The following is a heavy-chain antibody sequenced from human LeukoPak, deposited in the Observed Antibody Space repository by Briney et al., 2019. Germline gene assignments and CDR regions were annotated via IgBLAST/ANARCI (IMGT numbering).Heavy chain of an antibody. CDR3: ASNGYCSSTSCREYFQH. V-gene: IGHV1-69*04. D-gene: IGHD2-2*03. J-gene: IGHJ1*01. CDR1: GGTFSSYA. CDR2: IIPILGIA. Sequence: GASVKVSCKASGGTFSSYAISWVRQAPGQGLEWMGRIIPILGIANYAQKFQGRVTITADKSTSTAYMELSSLRSEDTAVYYCASNGYCSSTSCREYFQHRGQGTLVTVSS.